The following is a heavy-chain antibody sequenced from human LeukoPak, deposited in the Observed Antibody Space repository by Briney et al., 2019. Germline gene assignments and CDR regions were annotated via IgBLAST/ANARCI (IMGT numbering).Heavy chain of an antibody. CDR1: GYTFTSYG. J-gene: IGHJ4*02. D-gene: IGHD6-13*01. Sequence: ASVTVSCKASGYTFTSYGISWVRQAPGQGLEWMGWISAYNGNTNYAQKLQGRVTMTTDTSTSTAYMELRSLRSDDTAVYYCASTVGGAAASEFDYWGQGTLVTVSS. CDR3: ASTVGGAAASEFDY. CDR2: ISAYNGNT. V-gene: IGHV1-18*01.